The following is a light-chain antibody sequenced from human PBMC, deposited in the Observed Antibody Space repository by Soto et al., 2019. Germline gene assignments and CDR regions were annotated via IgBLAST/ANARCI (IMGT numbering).Light chain of an antibody. J-gene: IGLJ2*01. V-gene: IGLV2-14*01. CDR2: EVS. Sequence: QSALTQPASVSGSPGQSITISCTGSSTDVGGYKYVSWYQQHPGKAPKVLIFEVSNRPSGVSDRFSGSKSDNTASLTISGLQAEDEADYYCSSYTSRNTHVFGGGTKVTVL. CDR3: SSYTSRNTHV. CDR1: STDVGGYKY.